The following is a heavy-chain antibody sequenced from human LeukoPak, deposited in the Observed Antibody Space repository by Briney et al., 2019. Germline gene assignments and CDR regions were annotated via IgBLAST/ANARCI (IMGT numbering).Heavy chain of an antibody. D-gene: IGHD3-10*01. V-gene: IGHV1-18*01. CDR2: ISAYNGNT. J-gene: IGHJ5*02. CDR3: ARDSLYYGSGSYLGSDP. Sequence: GASVKVSCKASGYTFTSYGISWVRQAPGQGLEWMGWISAYNGNTNYAEKLQGRVTMTTDTSTSTVYMELRSLRSDDTAVYYCARDSLYYGSGSYLGSDPWGQGTLVTVSS. CDR1: GYTFTSYG.